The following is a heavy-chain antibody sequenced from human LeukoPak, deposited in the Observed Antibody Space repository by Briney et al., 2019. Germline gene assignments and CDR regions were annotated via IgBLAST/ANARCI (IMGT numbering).Heavy chain of an antibody. V-gene: IGHV4-39*01. Sequence: SETLPLTCTVSGGSISSSSYYWGWIRQPPGKGLEWIGSIYYSGSTYYNPSLKSRVTISVDTSKNQFSLKLSSVTAADTAVYYCARHGRWFGDPVDYWGQGTLVTVSS. CDR3: ARHGRWFGDPVDY. J-gene: IGHJ4*02. CDR2: IYYSGST. D-gene: IGHD3-10*01. CDR1: GGSISSSSYY.